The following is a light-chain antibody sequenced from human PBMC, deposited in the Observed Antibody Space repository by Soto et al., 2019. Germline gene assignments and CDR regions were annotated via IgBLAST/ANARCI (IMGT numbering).Light chain of an antibody. J-gene: IGKJ4*01. CDR2: GAS. V-gene: IGKV3-15*01. Sequence: IVMTQSPATLSVSPGERATLSCRARQSVCSNLAWYQHKPGQAPRLLIYGASTRVTGIPARFSGSGSGTEFTLTISSLQSEDFAVYYCQQYSNWPSLTFGGGTKVEIK. CDR3: QQYSNWPSLT. CDR1: QSVCSN.